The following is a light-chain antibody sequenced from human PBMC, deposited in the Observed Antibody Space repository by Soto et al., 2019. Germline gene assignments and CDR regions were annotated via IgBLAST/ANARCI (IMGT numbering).Light chain of an antibody. CDR2: EVS. Sequence: QSALTQPASVSGSPGQSITISCTGTSSDIGTYNLVSWYQHYPGKAPKLMIYEVSNRPSGVSNRFSGSKSGNTASLTISGLQAEDEADYYCSSYTSSSTRVFGTGTKLTVL. V-gene: IGLV2-14*02. CDR3: SSYTSSSTRV. CDR1: SSDIGTYNL. J-gene: IGLJ1*01.